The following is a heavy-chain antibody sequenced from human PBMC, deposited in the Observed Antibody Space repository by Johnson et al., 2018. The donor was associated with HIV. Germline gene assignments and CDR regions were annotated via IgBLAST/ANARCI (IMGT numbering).Heavy chain of an antibody. CDR1: GFTISSNY. CDR3: AREVAIGYSYGYLIGAFDI. Sequence: VHLVESGGGLIQPGGSLRLSCAASGFTISSNYMSWVRQAPGKGLEWVEVIYSGGSTYYADSVKGRFTISSDNSKNTLYLQMNSLRAEDTAVYYCAREVAIGYSYGYLIGAFDIWGQGTMVTVSS. D-gene: IGHD5-18*01. CDR2: IYSGGST. J-gene: IGHJ3*02. V-gene: IGHV3-53*01.